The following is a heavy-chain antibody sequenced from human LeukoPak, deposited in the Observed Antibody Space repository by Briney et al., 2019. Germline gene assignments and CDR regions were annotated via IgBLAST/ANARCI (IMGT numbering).Heavy chain of an antibody. CDR2: INPKSGDA. CDR1: GGTFSSYA. Sequence: GSVKDSCKASGGTFSSYAISWVRQAPGQGLEWMGWINPKSGDASYNQAFQGRVTMTRDTSISTAYMELNRLRSDDTAMYYCARGEYSNGYPYRLDSWGQGTLVTVSS. CDR3: ARGEYSNGYPYRLDS. V-gene: IGHV1-2*02. J-gene: IGHJ4*02. D-gene: IGHD3-16*01.